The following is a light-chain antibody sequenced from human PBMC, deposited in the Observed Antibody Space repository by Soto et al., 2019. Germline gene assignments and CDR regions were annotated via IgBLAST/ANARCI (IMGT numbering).Light chain of an antibody. J-gene: IGLJ2*01. CDR1: SSNIGSKY. V-gene: IGLV1-47*01. CDR3: AAWDAGVSGPA. Sequence: QSVLTQPPSASGTPGQRVTISCSGSSSNIGSKYVYWYQQLPGTAPKLLMYRNNQRPSGVPDRFSGSKSGTSASLAISGLRSEVEADYYCAAWDAGVSGPAFGGGTKVTVL. CDR2: RNN.